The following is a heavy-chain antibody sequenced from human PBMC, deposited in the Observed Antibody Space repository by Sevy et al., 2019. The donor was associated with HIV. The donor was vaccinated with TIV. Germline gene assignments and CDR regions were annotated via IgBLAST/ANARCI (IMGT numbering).Heavy chain of an antibody. J-gene: IGHJ6*02. CDR1: AMSVSSANDY. V-gene: IGHV4-61*01. CDR2: VFYFGST. CDR3: GRDHDYDVLTGLYAIDV. D-gene: IGHD3-9*01. Sequence: SETLSLTCSVSAMSVSSANDYWTWIRQPPGKGLEWIGHVFYFGSTNYNPSLKSRVTISLDTSKRQFSLKLTSVTAADTAVYYCGRDHDYDVLTGLYAIDVWGQGTTVTVSS.